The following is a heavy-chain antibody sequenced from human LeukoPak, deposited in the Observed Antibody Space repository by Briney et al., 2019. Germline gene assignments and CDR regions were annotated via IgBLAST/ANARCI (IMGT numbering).Heavy chain of an antibody. CDR1: GGSISSSSYD. CDR3: ASLATVYGSGSYANDY. CDR2: IYYSGST. J-gene: IGHJ4*02. D-gene: IGHD3-10*01. Sequence: SQTLSLTCTVSGGSISSSSYDWGWIRQPPGKGLEWIGSIYYSGSTYYNPSLKSRVTISVDASKNQFSLKLSSVTAADTAVYYCASLATVYGSGSYANDYWGQGTLVTVSS. V-gene: IGHV4-39*07.